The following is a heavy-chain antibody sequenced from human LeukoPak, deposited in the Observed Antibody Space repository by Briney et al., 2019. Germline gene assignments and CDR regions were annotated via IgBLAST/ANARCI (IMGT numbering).Heavy chain of an antibody. D-gene: IGHD3-9*01. CDR3: ARDRLDILTGYYMYYFDY. CDR1: GNTFSGYY. J-gene: IGHJ4*02. CDR2: INPKSGGT. Sequence: ASVKVSCKASGNTFSGYYIHWVRQAPGQGLEWMGWINPKSGGTNYAQKSQGRVTMTRDTSISTAYMELSRLRSDDTAVYYCARDRLDILTGYYMYYFDYWGQGTLVTVSS. V-gene: IGHV1-2*02.